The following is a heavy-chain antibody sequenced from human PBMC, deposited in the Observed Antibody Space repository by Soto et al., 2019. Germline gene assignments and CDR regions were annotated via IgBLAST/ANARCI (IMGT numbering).Heavy chain of an antibody. D-gene: IGHD2-15*01. CDR2: IFHSGST. J-gene: IGHJ6*02. CDR1: GDSITRYY. CDR3: ARKTILSYYGLEV. Sequence: SETLSLTCIVSGDSITRYYWSWIRQPPGKGLEWIGYIFHSGSTNYNPSLKSRATISVDVSSNQFSLRLTSVTAADTAVYYCARKTILSYYGLEVWGQGTTVTVSS. V-gene: IGHV4-59*01.